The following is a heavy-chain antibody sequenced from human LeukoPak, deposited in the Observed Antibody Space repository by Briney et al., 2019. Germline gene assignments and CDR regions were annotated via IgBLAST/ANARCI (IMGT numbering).Heavy chain of an antibody. CDR3: ARPSSYYYYYYAMDV. J-gene: IGHJ6*02. Sequence: GGSLRLSCAASGFTFSTYAMSWVRQAPGKGLEWVSTISGSGGSTYYADSVKGRFTVSRDNSKNTLYLQMNSLRAEDTAVYYCARPSSYYYYYYAMDVWGQGTTVTVSS. CDR1: GFTFSTYA. D-gene: IGHD6-6*01. V-gene: IGHV3-23*01. CDR2: ISGSGGST.